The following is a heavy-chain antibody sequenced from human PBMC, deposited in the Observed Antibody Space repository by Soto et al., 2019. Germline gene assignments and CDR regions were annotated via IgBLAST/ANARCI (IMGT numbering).Heavy chain of an antibody. CDR2: VYYSGST. J-gene: IGHJ4*02. CDR1: GGSISGYY. V-gene: IGHV4-59*01. Sequence: NLSLTFTLSGGSISGYYWSWIRQPPGKGLEWIGYVYYSGSTKYNPSLESRVTIPVDMSNNQFSLMLTSVTAADTAVYYCAKDRRTEAEGYTLDGWGQGTLVTVSS. CDR3: AKDRRTEAEGYTLDG. D-gene: IGHD2-15*01.